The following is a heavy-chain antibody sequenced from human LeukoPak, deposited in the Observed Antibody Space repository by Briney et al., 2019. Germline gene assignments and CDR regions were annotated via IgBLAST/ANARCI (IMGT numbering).Heavy chain of an antibody. J-gene: IGHJ4*02. Sequence: GGSLRLSCAAFGFTFSDYYMTWIRQAPGKGLEWVSSISHSSSFTYYADSVKGRFTISRDNAKNSLYVQMNSLRAEDTAVYCCARGSVLWWNFDYWGQGTLVTASS. D-gene: IGHD2-21*01. CDR3: ARGSVLWWNFDY. CDR1: GFTFSDYY. CDR2: ISHSSSFT. V-gene: IGHV3-11*05.